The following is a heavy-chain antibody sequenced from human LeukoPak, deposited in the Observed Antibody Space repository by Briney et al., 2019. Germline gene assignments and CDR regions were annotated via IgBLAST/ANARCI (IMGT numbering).Heavy chain of an antibody. CDR2: ISGSGGST. CDR1: GFTFSSYA. V-gene: IGHV3-23*01. CDR3: AKDAPVNIVVVPAANS. Sequence: GGPLRLSCAASGFTFSSYAISWVRQAPGKGLEWVSAISGSGGSTYYADSVKGRFTISRDNSKNTLYLQMNSLRAEDTAVYYCAKDAPVNIVVVPAANSWGQGTLVTVSS. D-gene: IGHD2-2*01. J-gene: IGHJ4*02.